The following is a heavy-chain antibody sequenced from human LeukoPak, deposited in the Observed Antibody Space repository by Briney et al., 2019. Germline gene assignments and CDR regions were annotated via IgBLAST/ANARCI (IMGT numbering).Heavy chain of an antibody. CDR2: IYYSGST. J-gene: IGHJ3*02. CDR1: GGSISSYY. Sequence: SETLSLTCTVSGGSISSYYWSWIRQPPGKGLEWIGYIYYSGSTNYNPSLKSRVTISVDTSKNQFSLKLSSVTAADTAVYYCARDSSGSPLRNAFDIWGQGTMVTVSS. D-gene: IGHD1-26*01. CDR3: ARDSSGSPLRNAFDI. V-gene: IGHV4-59*01.